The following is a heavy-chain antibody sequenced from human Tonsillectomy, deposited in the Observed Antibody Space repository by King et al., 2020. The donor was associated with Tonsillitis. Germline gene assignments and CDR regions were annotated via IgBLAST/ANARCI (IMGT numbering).Heavy chain of an antibody. D-gene: IGHD1-1*01. V-gene: IGHV1-18*01. CDR1: GYNFTSYG. J-gene: IGHJ6*03. Sequence: QLVQSGGEVKKPGASVKVSCKASGYNFTSYGISWVRQAPGQGLEWMGWISGYNGNTNYVQKLQGRVTMSTDTSTSTAYMELRSLRSDDTAVYYCARGASRGTYYYYYMDVWGKGTTVTVSS. CDR2: ISGYNGNT. CDR3: ARGASRGTYYYYYMDV.